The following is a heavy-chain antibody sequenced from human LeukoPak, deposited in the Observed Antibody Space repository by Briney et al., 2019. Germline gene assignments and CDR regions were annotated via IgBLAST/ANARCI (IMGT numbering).Heavy chain of an antibody. CDR2: INHSGST. Sequence: SETLSLTCAVYGGSFSGYYWSWIRQPPGKGLEWIGEINHSGSTNYNPSLKSRVTISVDTSKNQFSLKLSSVTAADTAVYYCARHVRRSYYSTTSRWFDPWGQGTLVTVSS. D-gene: IGHD4-11*01. CDR1: GGSFSGYY. J-gene: IGHJ5*02. CDR3: ARHVRRSYYSTTSRWFDP. V-gene: IGHV4-34*01.